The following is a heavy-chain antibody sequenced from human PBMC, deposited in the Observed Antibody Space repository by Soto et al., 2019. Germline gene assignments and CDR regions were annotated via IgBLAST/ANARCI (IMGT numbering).Heavy chain of an antibody. CDR1: GYTFTSYD. V-gene: IGHV1-8*01. J-gene: IGHJ6*02. CDR3: ARDYDILTGYYSYYYGMDV. CDR2: MNPNSGNT. D-gene: IGHD3-9*01. Sequence: QVQLVQSGAEVKKPGASVKVSCKASGYTFTSYDINWVRQATGQGLEWMGWMNPNSGNTGYAQKFQGRVTMTRNTSISTAYMELSSLRSEDTAVYYCARDYDILTGYYSYYYGMDVWGQGTTVTVSS.